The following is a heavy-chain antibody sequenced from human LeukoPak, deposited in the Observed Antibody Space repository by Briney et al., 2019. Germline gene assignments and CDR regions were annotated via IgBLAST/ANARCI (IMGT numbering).Heavy chain of an antibody. CDR2: ISGTGRNT. J-gene: IGHJ4*02. D-gene: IGHD1-14*01. CDR3: AKDRILDGPGRSFDY. Sequence: PSGTLSLTRAVSGGSISSSNWWSWVRQAPGKGLEWVSAISGTGRNTYYADSVKGRFTISRDNSKNTLYLQMNSLRADDTAVYYCAKDRILDGPGRSFDYWGQGTLVTVSS. CDR1: GGSISSSN. V-gene: IGHV3-23*01.